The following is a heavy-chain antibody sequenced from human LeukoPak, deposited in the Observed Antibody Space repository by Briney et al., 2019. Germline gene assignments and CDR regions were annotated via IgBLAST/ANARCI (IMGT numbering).Heavy chain of an antibody. J-gene: IGHJ4*02. CDR3: ARLWDSSSSRHFDY. V-gene: IGHV3-74*01. Sequence: GGSLRLSCAASGFTFRNYGMHWVRQAPGKGLVWVSHINSDESNTNYADSVKGRFTISRDNAKNTLYLQMNNLRAEDTAVYFCARLWDSSSSRHFDYWGQGTLVTVSS. CDR2: INSDESNT. CDR1: GFTFRNYG. D-gene: IGHD6-6*01.